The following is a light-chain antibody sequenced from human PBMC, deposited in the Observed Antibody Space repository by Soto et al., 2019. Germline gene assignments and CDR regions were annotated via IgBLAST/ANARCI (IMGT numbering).Light chain of an antibody. CDR3: QQVYVYPST. J-gene: IGKJ4*01. Sequence: DIQMTQSPSTLSGSVGYRVTITCRASQVISSYLGWYQQKPGKAPNLLIYAASTLQSGVPSRFGGGGSGTDFTLTISSLQPEDFATYYCQQVYVYPSTFGGGTKVDIK. CDR2: AAS. CDR1: QVISSY. V-gene: IGKV1-9*01.